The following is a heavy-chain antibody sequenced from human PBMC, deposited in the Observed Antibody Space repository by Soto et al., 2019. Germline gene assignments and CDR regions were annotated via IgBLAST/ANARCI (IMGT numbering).Heavy chain of an antibody. CDR1: GYTFTSYG. J-gene: IGHJ6*03. V-gene: IGHV1-18*01. CDR3: ARASGAGPYYYYMDV. D-gene: IGHD1-26*01. CDR2: ISAYNGNT. Sequence: ASVKVSCKASGYTFTSYGISWVRQAPGQGLEWMGWISAYNGNTNYAQKLQGRVTMTTDTSTSTAYMELSSLRSEDTAVYYCARASGAGPYYYYMDVWGKGTTVTVSS.